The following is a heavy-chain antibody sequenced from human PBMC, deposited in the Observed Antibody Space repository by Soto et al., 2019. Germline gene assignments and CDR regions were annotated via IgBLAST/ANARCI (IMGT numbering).Heavy chain of an antibody. V-gene: IGHV3-33*01. CDR3: VRDGLPGYGMDV. J-gene: IGHJ6*02. Sequence: QVQLVESGGGVVQPERSLRLSCAASGFTFSTYGIHWVRQAPGKGLEWVAVMWSDGSNEYYADSVRGRFTISRDNAKNKLYLQMNTLRAEDTAVYYCVRDGLPGYGMDVWGQGTTVTVSS. CDR2: MWSDGSNE. CDR1: GFTFSTYG.